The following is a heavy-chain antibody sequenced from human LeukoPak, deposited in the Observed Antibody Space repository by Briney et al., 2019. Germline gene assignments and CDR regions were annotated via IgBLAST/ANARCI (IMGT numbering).Heavy chain of an antibody. CDR2: ISSGSSTI. Sequence: GGSLRLSCAASGLTFSTYNMNWVRQAPGKGLDWLSYISSGSSTIYYAGSVEGRFTISRDNAKNSLYLQMTSLRDEDTAVYYCARGETARVDYWGQGILVTVSS. J-gene: IGHJ4*02. CDR1: GLTFSTYN. CDR3: ARGETARVDY. D-gene: IGHD3-16*01. V-gene: IGHV3-48*02.